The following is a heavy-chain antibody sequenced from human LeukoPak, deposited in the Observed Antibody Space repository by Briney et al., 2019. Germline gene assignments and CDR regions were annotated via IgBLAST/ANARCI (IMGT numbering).Heavy chain of an antibody. V-gene: IGHV3-7*03. CDR1: GFTFSSYR. D-gene: IGHD6-19*01. CDR2: IKQDGSEK. J-gene: IGHJ4*02. Sequence: PGGSLRLSCAASGFTFSSYRMSWVRQAPGKGLEWVANIKQDGSEKYYVDSVKGRFTISRDNAKNSLYLQMNSLRAEDTAVYYCARAQWLVPSPSDYWGQGTLVTVSS. CDR3: ARAQWLVPSPSDY.